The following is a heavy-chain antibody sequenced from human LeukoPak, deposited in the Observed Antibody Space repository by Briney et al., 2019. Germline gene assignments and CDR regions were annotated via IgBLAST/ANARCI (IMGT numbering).Heavy chain of an antibody. CDR3: ARDPIGSRWPYYFDY. CDR1: GYTFTTYA. J-gene: IGHJ4*02. V-gene: IGHV1-3*01. CDR2: INAGNGNT. Sequence: ASVKVSCKASGYTFTTYAMHRVRQAPGQRLEWMGWINAGNGNTKYSQKFQARVTITRDTSASTAYMELSSLRSEDTAVYYCARDPIGSRWPYYFDYWGQGTLVTVSS. D-gene: IGHD6-13*01.